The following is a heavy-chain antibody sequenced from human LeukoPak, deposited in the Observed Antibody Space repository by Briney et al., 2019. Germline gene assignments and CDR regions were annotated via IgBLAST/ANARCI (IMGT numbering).Heavy chain of an antibody. Sequence: SETLSLTCTVSDGSISGYYWSWIRQHPGKGLEWIGYIYYSGSTYYNPSLKSRVTISVDTSKNQFSLKLSSVTAADTAVYYCARARRGYYYDSSGYLVYFDYWGQGTLVTVSS. D-gene: IGHD3-22*01. CDR2: IYYSGST. V-gene: IGHV4-31*03. CDR3: ARARRGYYYDSSGYLVYFDY. CDR1: DGSISGYY. J-gene: IGHJ4*02.